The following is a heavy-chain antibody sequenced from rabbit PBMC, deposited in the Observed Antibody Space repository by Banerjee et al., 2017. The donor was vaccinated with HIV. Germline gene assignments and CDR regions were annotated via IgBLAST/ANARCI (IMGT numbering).Heavy chain of an antibody. CDR1: GFSFSSSYY. J-gene: IGHJ4*01. CDR3: AREDYAGYGFFNL. Sequence: QSLEESGGDLVKPGASLTLTCTASGFSFSSSYYMCWVRQAPGKGLEWIACVHAGSSGRTYYASWAKGRFILSKTSSTTVTLQMTSLTAADTATYFCAREDYAGYGFFNLWGQGTLVTVS. V-gene: IGHV1S40*01. CDR2: VHAGSSGRT. D-gene: IGHD7-1*01.